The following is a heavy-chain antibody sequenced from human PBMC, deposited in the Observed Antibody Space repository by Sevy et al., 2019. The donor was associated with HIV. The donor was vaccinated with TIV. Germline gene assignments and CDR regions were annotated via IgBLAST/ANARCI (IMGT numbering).Heavy chain of an antibody. CDR2: IYSGGST. CDR1: GFTVSSNY. V-gene: IGHV3-53*01. Sequence: GGCLRLSCAASGFTVSSNYMSWVRQAPGKGLEWVSVIYSGGSTYYADSVKGRFTISRDNSKNTLYLQMNSLRAEDTAVYYCASPSGSSGWYYHAFDIWGQGTMVTVSS. CDR3: ASPSGSSGWYYHAFDI. D-gene: IGHD6-19*01. J-gene: IGHJ3*02.